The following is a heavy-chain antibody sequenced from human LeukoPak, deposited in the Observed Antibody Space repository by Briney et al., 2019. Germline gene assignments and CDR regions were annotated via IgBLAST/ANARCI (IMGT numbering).Heavy chain of an antibody. CDR3: ARDPDYYDSSGPGGYFDY. V-gene: IGHV3-74*01. Sequence: GGSLRLSCAASRFTFSTYWMHWVRQAPGRGLVWVSRINSDGSSTGYADSVKGRFTISRDNAKNPLYLQMNSLRAEDTALYYCARDPDYYDSSGPGGYFDYWGQGTLVTVSS. CDR2: INSDGSST. J-gene: IGHJ4*02. D-gene: IGHD3-22*01. CDR1: RFTFSTYW.